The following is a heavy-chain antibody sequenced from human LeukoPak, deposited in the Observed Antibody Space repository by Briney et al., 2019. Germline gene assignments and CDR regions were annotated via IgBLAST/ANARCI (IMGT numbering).Heavy chain of an antibody. V-gene: IGHV3-7*01. CDR3: ARWGQTSGYYYVDK. CDR2: INQDGSVK. J-gene: IGHJ4*02. D-gene: IGHD5-12*01. Sequence: GGSLRLSCGASGFTLSSNWMTWVRQAPGRGLEWVASINQDGSVKYYVDSVKGRFTISRDNARNSLSLQMNSLGVEDTAVYFCARWGQTSGYYYVDKWGQGTLVTVSS. CDR1: GFTLSSNW.